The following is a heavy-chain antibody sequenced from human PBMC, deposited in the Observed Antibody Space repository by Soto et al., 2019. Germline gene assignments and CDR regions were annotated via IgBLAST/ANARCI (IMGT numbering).Heavy chain of an antibody. CDR1: GFTFSSYA. D-gene: IGHD6-13*01. CDR2: ISGSGGST. V-gene: IGHV3-23*01. Sequence: GGSLRLSCAASGFTFSSYAMSWVRQAPGKGLEWVSAISGSGGSTYYADSVKGRFTISRDNSKNTLYLQMNSLRAEDTAVYYCAKGRGGGSSSWYSFDYWGQGTLVTVSS. J-gene: IGHJ4*02. CDR3: AKGRGGGSSSWYSFDY.